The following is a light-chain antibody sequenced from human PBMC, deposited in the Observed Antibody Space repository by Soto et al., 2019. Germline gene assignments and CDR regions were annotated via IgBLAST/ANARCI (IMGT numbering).Light chain of an antibody. V-gene: IGLV8-61*01. J-gene: IGLJ3*02. CDR3: VLYMGGGISV. CDR1: SGSVSTSYY. Sequence: QTVVTQEPSFSVSPGGTVTLTCGLSSGSVSTSYYPSWYQQTPGQAPRTLIYSTNTRSSGVPDRFSGSILGNNAALTVTGAQADDESDYYCVLYMGGGISVFGGGTKLTVL. CDR2: STN.